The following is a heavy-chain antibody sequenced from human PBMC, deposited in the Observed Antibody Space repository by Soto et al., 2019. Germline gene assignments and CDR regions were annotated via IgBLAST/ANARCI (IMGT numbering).Heavy chain of an antibody. Sequence: NPSETLSLTCAVYGGSFSGYYWSWIRQPPGKGLEWIGEINHSGSTNYNPSLKSRVTISVDTSKNQFSLKLSSVTAADTAVYYCARGPYNWNYGYYYGMDVWGQGTTVTVSS. CDR2: INHSGST. D-gene: IGHD1-7*01. CDR3: ARGPYNWNYGYYYGMDV. V-gene: IGHV4-34*01. J-gene: IGHJ6*02. CDR1: GGSFSGYY.